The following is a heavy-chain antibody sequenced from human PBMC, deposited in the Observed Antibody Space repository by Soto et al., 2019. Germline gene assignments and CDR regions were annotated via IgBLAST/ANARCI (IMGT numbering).Heavy chain of an antibody. J-gene: IGHJ3*02. CDR2: TNNDGSYI. D-gene: IGHD6-13*01. V-gene: IGHV3-74*01. Sequence: EVQLVESGGGLVQPGGSLRLSCAASGFTFSSYWMYWVRQAPGKGLEWVSHTNNDGSYIIYAESVKGRFTFSRDNAKDTLYLQRNSLRAEDTAVYYCVRGGYRHACDIWGQGTMVTVSS. CDR3: VRGGYRHACDI. CDR1: GFTFSSYW.